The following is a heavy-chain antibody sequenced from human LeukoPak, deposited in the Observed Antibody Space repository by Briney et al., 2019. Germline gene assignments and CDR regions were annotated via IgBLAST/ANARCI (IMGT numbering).Heavy chain of an antibody. J-gene: IGHJ4*02. CDR3: ARDYCSSTSCYTYYFDY. CDR2: INHSGST. V-gene: IGHV4-34*01. D-gene: IGHD2-2*02. CDR1: GGSFSGYY. Sequence: PSETLSLTCAVYGGSFSGYYWSWIRQPPGKGLEWIGEINHSGSTNCNPSLKSRVTISVDTSKNQFSLKLSSVTAADTAVYYCARDYCSSTSCYTYYFDYWGQGTLVTVSS.